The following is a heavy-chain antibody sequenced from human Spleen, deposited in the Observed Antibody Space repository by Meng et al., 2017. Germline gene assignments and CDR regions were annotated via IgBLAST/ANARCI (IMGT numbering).Heavy chain of an antibody. CDR1: GYNFPYYY. V-gene: IGHV1-2*06. CDR3: ARDEDISAAGKLFGDY. D-gene: IGHD6-25*01. CDR2: INPKSGDT. Sequence: QVQQVQSAAEVKKPVASVKVSCKPSGYNFPYYYIHWVRRAPGQGLEWMGRINPKSGDTHYAQKFQARVTMTGDTSISTAYMELSGLRSDDTAMYYCARDEDISAAGKLFGDYWGQGTLVTVSS. J-gene: IGHJ4*02.